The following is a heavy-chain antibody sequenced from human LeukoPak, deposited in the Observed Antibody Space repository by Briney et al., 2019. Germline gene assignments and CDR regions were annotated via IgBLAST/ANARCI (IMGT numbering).Heavy chain of an antibody. CDR2: FYTSGST. CDR3: ARDRVTIASSRVRAYYYYMDV. D-gene: IGHD6-13*01. CDR1: GGSISSGSYY. V-gene: IGHV4-61*02. J-gene: IGHJ6*03. Sequence: PSQTLSLTCTVSGGSISSGSYYRSWIRQPAGKGLEGIVRFYTSGSTNYNPSLKSRVTISVDTSKNQFSLKLSSVTAADTAVYYCARDRVTIASSRVRAYYYYMDVWGKGATVTVSS.